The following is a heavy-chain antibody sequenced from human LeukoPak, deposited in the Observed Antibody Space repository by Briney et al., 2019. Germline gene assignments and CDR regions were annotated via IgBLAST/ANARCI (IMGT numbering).Heavy chain of an antibody. CDR3: ARVGVSGSYPFDY. CDR2: INHSGST. J-gene: IGHJ4*02. D-gene: IGHD1-26*01. CDR1: GGSFSGYY. Sequence: SETLSLTCAVYGGSFSGYYWSSIRQPPGKGLEWIGEINHSGSTNYNPSLKSRVTISVDTSKNQFSLKLSSVTAADTAVYYCARVGVSGSYPFDYWGQGTLVTVSS. V-gene: IGHV4-34*01.